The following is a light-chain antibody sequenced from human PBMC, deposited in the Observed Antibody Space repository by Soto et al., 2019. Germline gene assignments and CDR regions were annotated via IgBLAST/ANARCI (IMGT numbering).Light chain of an antibody. J-gene: IGKJ2*01. CDR1: QSVSSN. CDR3: QQYNNWPLYT. V-gene: IGKV3-15*01. CDR2: GAS. Sequence: EIVMTQSPATLSVSAGERATLSCRASQSVSSNLAWYQQKPGQAPRLLIYGASTRANGIPARFSGSGSGTEFTLTVSSLQSEDCAVYYCQQYNNWPLYTFGQGTQLEIK.